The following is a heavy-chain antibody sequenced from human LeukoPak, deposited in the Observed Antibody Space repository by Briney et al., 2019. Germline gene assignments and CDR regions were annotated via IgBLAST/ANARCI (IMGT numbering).Heavy chain of an antibody. CDR2: ISWNSGSI. V-gene: IGHV3-9*01. Sequence: GRSLRLSCAASGFTFDDYAVHWVRQAPGKGLEWVSGISWNSGSIGYADSVKGRFTISRDNAKNSLYLQMNSLRAEDTALYYCAKGFLGDQYYFDYWGQGTPVTVSS. CDR1: GFTFDDYA. J-gene: IGHJ4*02. CDR3: AKGFLGDQYYFDY. D-gene: IGHD3-3*01.